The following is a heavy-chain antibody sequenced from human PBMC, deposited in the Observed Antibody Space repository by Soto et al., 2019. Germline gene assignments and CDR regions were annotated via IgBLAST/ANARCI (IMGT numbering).Heavy chain of an antibody. Sequence: QLQLQESGPGLVKPSQTLSLTCSVSGDSVSRDDYYWSWLRQPPGKGLEWIGYIYHSGHTYYHPPLATRLTISLDSSKNHFSVILDPVTVADTAVYFCARGHPDKTSSWTLNWFDPWGQGIPVTVSS. CDR3: ARGHPDKTSSWTLNWFDP. J-gene: IGHJ5*02. CDR1: GDSVSRDDYY. V-gene: IGHV4-31*02. D-gene: IGHD2-2*01. CDR2: IYHSGHT.